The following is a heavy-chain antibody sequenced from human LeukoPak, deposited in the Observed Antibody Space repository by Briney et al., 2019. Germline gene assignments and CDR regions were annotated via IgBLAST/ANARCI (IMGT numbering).Heavy chain of an antibody. V-gene: IGHV4-59*01. D-gene: IGHD3-3*01. CDR1: GGSISSYY. CDR2: IYYSGTT. CDR3: ARKGDYDFWSGYQGWFDP. Sequence: SETLSLTCTVSGGSISSYYWSWIRQPPGKGLEWIGYIYYSGTTNYNPSLKSRVTISVDTSKNQFSLKLSSVTAADTAVYYCARKGDYDFWSGYQGWFDPWGQGTLVTVSS. J-gene: IGHJ5*02.